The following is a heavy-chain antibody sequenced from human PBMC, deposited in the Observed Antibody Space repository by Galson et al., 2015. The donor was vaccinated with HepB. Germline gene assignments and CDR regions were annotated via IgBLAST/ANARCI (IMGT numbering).Heavy chain of an antibody. CDR3: ARGTLKWDDVPIGNYDSSGYPLDY. D-gene: IGHD3-22*01. V-gene: IGHV4-39*07. J-gene: IGHJ4*02. CDR2: IYYSEST. Sequence: SETLSVTCTVSGGSISSSSYYCGWIRQPPGKGLEWIGSIYYSESTYYNPSLKSRVTISLDTSKNQFSLKLRSVTAADTAVYYCARGTLKWDDVPIGNYDSSGYPLDYWGLGTLVTVSS. CDR1: GGSISSSSYY.